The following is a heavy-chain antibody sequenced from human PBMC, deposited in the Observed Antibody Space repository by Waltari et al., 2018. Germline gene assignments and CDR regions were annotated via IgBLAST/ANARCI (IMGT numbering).Heavy chain of an antibody. D-gene: IGHD6-13*01. J-gene: IGHJ3*02. Sequence: QVQLQESGPGLVKPSETLSLTCAVSGYSISSGYYWGWIRQPPGKGLEWIGSIYHSGRTYYNPSLKSRVTISVDTSKNQFSLKLSSVTAADTAVYYCATADSSSSDAFDIWGQGTMVTVSS. CDR3: ATADSSSSDAFDI. CDR1: GYSISSGYY. V-gene: IGHV4-38-2*01. CDR2: IYHSGRT.